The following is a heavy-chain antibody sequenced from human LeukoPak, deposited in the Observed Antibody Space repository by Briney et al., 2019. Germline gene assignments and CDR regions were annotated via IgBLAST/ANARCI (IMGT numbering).Heavy chain of an antibody. V-gene: IGHV4-34*01. CDR3: ARVSRSYMVRGATKAFDY. CDR2: INHSGST. Sequence: GSLRLSCAASGFTFSSYAMSWVRQAPGKGLEWIGEINHSGSTNYNPSLKSRVTISVDTSKNQFSLKLSSVTAADTAVYYCARVSRSYMVRGATKAFDYWGQGTLVTVSS. J-gene: IGHJ4*02. CDR1: GFTFSSYA. D-gene: IGHD3-10*01.